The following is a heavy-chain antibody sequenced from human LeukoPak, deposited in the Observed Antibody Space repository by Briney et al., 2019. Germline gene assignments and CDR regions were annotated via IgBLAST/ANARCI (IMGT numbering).Heavy chain of an antibody. CDR1: GLTFSSYG. CDR2: ISYDGSNN. CDR3: AKDRSGSGGLDFDY. J-gene: IGHJ4*02. Sequence: GGSLRLSCAASGLTFSSYGMHWVRQAPGKGLEWVAVISYDGSNNYYADSVKGRFTISRDNSKNTLYLQMNSLRAEDTAVYYCAKDRSGSGGLDFDYWGQGTLVTVSS. D-gene: IGHD3-10*01. V-gene: IGHV3-30*18.